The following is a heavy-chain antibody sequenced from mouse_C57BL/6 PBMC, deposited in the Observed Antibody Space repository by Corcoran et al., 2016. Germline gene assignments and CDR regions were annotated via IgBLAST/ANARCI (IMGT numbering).Heavy chain of an antibody. CDR3: ARWAYGSSGYWYFDV. D-gene: IGHD1-1*01. Sequence: EVQLQQSGPELVKPGASVKIPCKASGYTFTDYNMDWVKQSHGKSLEWIGDINPNNGGTIYNQKFKGKATLTVDKSSSTAYMELRSLTSEDTAVYYCARWAYGSSGYWYFDVWGTGTTVTVSS. J-gene: IGHJ1*03. V-gene: IGHV1-18*01. CDR2: INPNNGGT. CDR1: GYTFTDYN.